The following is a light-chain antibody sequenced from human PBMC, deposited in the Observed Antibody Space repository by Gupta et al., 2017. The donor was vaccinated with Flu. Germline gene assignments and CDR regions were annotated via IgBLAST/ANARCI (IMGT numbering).Light chain of an antibody. V-gene: IGLV3-1*01. CDR1: ELGDIY. J-gene: IGLJ3*02. Sequence: SFELTQPPSVSVSPGQTATITCSGTGNELGDIYVSWYQQKPGQSPVLVIYQDIKRPSGIPERFFGSNSGDTATLSISETQAMDEADYYCQAWDSGTCGFGGGTKLTVL. CDR3: QAWDSGTCG. CDR2: QDI.